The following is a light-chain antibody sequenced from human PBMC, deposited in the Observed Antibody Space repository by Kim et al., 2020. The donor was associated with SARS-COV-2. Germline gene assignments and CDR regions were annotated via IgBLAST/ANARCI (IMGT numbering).Light chain of an antibody. CDR3: QQYGTAPCT. V-gene: IGKV3-20*01. CDR1: QSVASNY. Sequence: IVLTQSPGTLSLSPGETATLSCRASQSVASNYLAWYQQKPGQATRLLICDASTRATGISDRFSGSGSGTDFSLTISRLEPEDFAVYYCQQYGTAPCTFGQETKLDI. CDR2: DAS. J-gene: IGKJ2*02.